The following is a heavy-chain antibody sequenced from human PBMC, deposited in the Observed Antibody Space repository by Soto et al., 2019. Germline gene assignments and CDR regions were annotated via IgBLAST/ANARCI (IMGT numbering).Heavy chain of an antibody. CDR3: ATRVVKTNWFDP. Sequence: GASVKVSCKVSGYTLTELSMHWVRRAPGKGLEWMGGFDPEDGETIYAQKFQGRVTMTEDTSTDTAYMELSSLRSEDTAVYYCATRVVKTNWFDPWGQGTLVTVSS. V-gene: IGHV1-24*01. D-gene: IGHD3-3*01. CDR2: FDPEDGET. J-gene: IGHJ5*02. CDR1: GYTLTELS.